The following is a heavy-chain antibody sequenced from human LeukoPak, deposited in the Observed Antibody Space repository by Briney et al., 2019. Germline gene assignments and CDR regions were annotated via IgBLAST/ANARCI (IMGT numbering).Heavy chain of an antibody. D-gene: IGHD3-10*01. V-gene: IGHV3-23*01. CDR3: ARGGTGRYYNYGLDV. J-gene: IGHJ6*02. Sequence: GGSLRLSCEASGFTFTSYAMSWVRQAPGKGLEWVSAISVSGSNTYYADSVKGRFTISRDNSKNTLYLQMNSLRVEDTAVYYCARGGTGRYYNYGLDVWGQGTTVTVSS. CDR1: GFTFTSYA. CDR2: ISVSGSNT.